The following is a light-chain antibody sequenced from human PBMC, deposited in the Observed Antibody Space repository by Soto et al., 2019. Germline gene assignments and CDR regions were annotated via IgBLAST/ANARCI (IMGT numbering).Light chain of an antibody. Sequence: DIQMTQSPSTLSASVGDRVTITCRASQSISSWLAWYQQKPGEAPKPLIYKASSLESGVPSRFSGSGSGTEFILTISSLQPDDFATYYCQQYHSFSRTFGPGTKVEI. CDR2: KAS. J-gene: IGKJ1*01. V-gene: IGKV1-5*03. CDR3: QQYHSFSRT. CDR1: QSISSW.